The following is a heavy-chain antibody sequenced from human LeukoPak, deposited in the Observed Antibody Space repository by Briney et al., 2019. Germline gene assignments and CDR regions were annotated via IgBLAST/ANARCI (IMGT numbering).Heavy chain of an antibody. V-gene: IGHV2-70*11. CDR1: GFSLSTSGMC. CDR2: IDWDDDK. CDR3: ARIQLTGYSSTKGAFDI. Sequence: ESGPTLVNPTQTLTLTCTFSGFSLSTSGMCVSWIRQPPGKALEWLARIDWDDDKYYSTSLKTRLTISKDTSKNQVVLTMTNMDPVDTATYYCARIQLTGYSSTKGAFDIWGQGTMVTVSS. J-gene: IGHJ3*02. D-gene: IGHD6-13*01.